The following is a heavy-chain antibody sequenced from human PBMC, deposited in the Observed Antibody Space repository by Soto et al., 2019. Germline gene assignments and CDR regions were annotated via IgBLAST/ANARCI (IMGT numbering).Heavy chain of an antibody. J-gene: IGHJ5*02. D-gene: IGHD4-17*01. Sequence: EVQLVESGGGLVQPGGSLRLSCAASGFTFSSYWMSWVRQAPGKGLEWVANIKQDGSEKYYVDSVKGRFTISRDNAKNSLYLQMNSLRAEDTAVYYCAREQEDYGDYEERLGWFDPWGQGTLVTVSS. CDR2: IKQDGSEK. V-gene: IGHV3-7*01. CDR1: GFTFSSYW. CDR3: AREQEDYGDYEERLGWFDP.